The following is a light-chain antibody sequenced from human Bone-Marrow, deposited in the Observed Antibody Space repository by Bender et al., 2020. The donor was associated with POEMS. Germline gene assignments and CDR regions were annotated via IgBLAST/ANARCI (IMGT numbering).Light chain of an antibody. V-gene: IGLV1-40*01. Sequence: QSVLPQPPSVSGAPGQRVTISCTGSSSNTGSGYDINWYQHLPGTAPKLLIYGYNNRPSGISNRFSGSKSGNTASLTISGLQAEDEADYYCISYTTSSTWVFGGGTKLTVL. J-gene: IGLJ3*02. CDR2: GYN. CDR1: SSNTGSGYD. CDR3: ISYTTSSTWV.